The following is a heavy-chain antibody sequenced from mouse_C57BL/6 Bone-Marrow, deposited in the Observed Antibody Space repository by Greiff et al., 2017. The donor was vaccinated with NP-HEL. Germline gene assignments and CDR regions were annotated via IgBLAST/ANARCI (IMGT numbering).Heavy chain of an antibody. D-gene: IGHD2-5*01. CDR3: ARPYYSNYVGY. V-gene: IGHV5-4*03. Sequence: EVKVVESGGGLVKPGGSLKLSCAASGFTFSSYAMSWVRQTPEKRLEWVATISDGGSYTYYPDNVKGRFTISRDNAKNNLYLQMSHLKSEDTAMYYCARPYYSNYVGYWGQGTTLTVSS. CDR2: ISDGGSYT. CDR1: GFTFSSYA. J-gene: IGHJ2*01.